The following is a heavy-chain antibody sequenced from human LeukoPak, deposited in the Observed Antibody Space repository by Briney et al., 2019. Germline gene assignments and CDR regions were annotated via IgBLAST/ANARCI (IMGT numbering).Heavy chain of an antibody. CDR2: IWEDGSNI. V-gene: IGHV3-33*08. CDR1: GFTFSRYG. Sequence: GGSLRLSCAASGFTFSRYGMHWVRQAPGKGLKWVAVIWEDGSNIYYADSVKGRFTISRDNSKNTLYLQMNSLRVEDTAVYYCARAGYNSGWYEYWGQGTLVTVSS. D-gene: IGHD6-19*01. CDR3: ARAGYNSGWYEY. J-gene: IGHJ4*02.